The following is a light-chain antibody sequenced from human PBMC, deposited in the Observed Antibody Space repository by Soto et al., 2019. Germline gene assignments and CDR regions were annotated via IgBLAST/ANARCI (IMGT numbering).Light chain of an antibody. V-gene: IGKV1-39*01. J-gene: IGKJ5*01. Sequence: SQMTHSPFSLSASVGDMVTSTCPASQGIRNDLGWYQQKPGKAPKRLIYDASILQSGVPSRFSGSGSGTDFTLTISSLQPEDFATYYCQQSYSTLIPFGQGTRLEI. CDR1: QGIRND. CDR3: QQSYSTLIP. CDR2: DAS.